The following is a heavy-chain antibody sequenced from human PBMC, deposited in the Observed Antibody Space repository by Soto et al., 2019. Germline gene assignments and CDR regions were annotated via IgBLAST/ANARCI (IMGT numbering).Heavy chain of an antibody. CDR2: IYHSGST. J-gene: IGHJ6*03. V-gene: IGHV4-34*01. CDR3: ARHAEVLYYYYMDV. D-gene: IGHD3-10*01. Sequence: SETLSLTCAVYGGSFSGYYWSWIRQPPGKGLEWIGEIYHSGSTNYNPSLKSRVTISVDTSKNQFSLKLSSVTAADTAVYYCARHAEVLYYYYMDVWGKGTTVTVSS. CDR1: GGSFSGYY.